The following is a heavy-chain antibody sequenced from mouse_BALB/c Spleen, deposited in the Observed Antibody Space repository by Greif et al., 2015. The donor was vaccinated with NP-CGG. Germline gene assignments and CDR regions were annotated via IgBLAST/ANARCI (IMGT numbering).Heavy chain of an antibody. J-gene: IGHJ4*01. Sequence: EVQLVESGGGLVKPGGSLKLSCAASGFTFSSYTMSWVRQTPEKRLEWVATISSGGGNTYYPDSVKGRFTISRDNAKNNLYLQMSSLRSEDTALYYCARYKEMDYWGQGTSVTVSS. CDR1: GFTFSSYT. CDR3: ARYKEMDY. CDR2: ISSGGGNT. V-gene: IGHV5-9*03.